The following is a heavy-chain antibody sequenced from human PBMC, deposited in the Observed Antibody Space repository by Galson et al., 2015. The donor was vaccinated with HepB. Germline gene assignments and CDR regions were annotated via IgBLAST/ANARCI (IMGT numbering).Heavy chain of an antibody. CDR1: GFVFRDYG. J-gene: IGHJ6*02. V-gene: IGHV3-30*18. CDR2: IPSHGSFQ. Sequence: SLRLSCAASGFVFRDYGMHWVRQAPGKGLEWVAHIPSHGSFQFYSDSVRGRFTISRDDSKNTVYLRMNSLRPEDTAIYYCAKVGQQLVRGLYYYYGMDVWGQGTTVTVSS. CDR3: AKVGQQLVRGLYYYYGMDV. D-gene: IGHD6-13*01.